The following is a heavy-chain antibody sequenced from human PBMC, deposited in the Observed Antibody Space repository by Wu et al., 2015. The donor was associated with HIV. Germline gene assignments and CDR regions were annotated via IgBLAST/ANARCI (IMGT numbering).Heavy chain of an antibody. V-gene: IGHV1-69*05. D-gene: IGHD3-10*02. CDR1: GGTLSSSA. Sequence: QVQLVQSGAEVKKPGSSVKVSCKASGGTLSSSAISWVRQAPGQGLEWMGGIIPLFGTAHSAQRFRDRVTVTTDDSMATAYMELSSLKSDDTAIYYCATINRFGLPWGQGTLVTVSS. CDR3: ATINRFGLP. CDR2: IIPLFGTA. J-gene: IGHJ3*01.